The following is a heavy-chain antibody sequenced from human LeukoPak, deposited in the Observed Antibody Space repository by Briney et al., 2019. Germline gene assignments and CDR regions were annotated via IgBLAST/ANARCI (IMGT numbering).Heavy chain of an antibody. V-gene: IGHV1-24*01. CDR2: FDPEDGET. Sequence: ASVKVSCKASGYTFTSYAMNWVRQAPGKGLEWMGGFDPEDGETIYAQKFQGRVTMTEDTSTDTAYMELSSLRSEDTAVYYCATDYYDSSGYFKAGYWGQGTLVTVSS. CDR3: ATDYYDSSGYFKAGY. J-gene: IGHJ4*02. D-gene: IGHD3-22*01. CDR1: GYTFTSYA.